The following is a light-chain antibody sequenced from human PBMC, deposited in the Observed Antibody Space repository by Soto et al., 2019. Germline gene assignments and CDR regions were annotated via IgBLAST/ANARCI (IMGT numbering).Light chain of an antibody. J-gene: IGKJ5*01. V-gene: IGKV3D-20*02. CDR3: HQRNT. CDR1: QSIGSSY. CDR2: DTT. Sequence: EIALTQSPGTLSWSPGQSPTPSCRAIQSIGSSYQAWYQQNPGQAPRLLIYDTTGRATGVPPRFSGSESGTDITRTISSDEPEDFAVFYCHQRNTFGQGTRLEIK.